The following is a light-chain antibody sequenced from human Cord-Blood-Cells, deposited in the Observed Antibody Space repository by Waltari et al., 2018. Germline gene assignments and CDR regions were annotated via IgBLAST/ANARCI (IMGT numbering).Light chain of an antibody. CDR1: SSNIGAGYD. CDR2: GNS. J-gene: IGLJ3*02. V-gene: IGLV1-40*01. Sequence: QSVLTQPPSVSGAPGQRVTLSCTGSSSNIGAGYDVTWYQQLPGTAPKLLIYGNSKRPSGVPDRFSGSKSGTSASLAITGLQAEDEADYYCQSYDSSLSGWVFGGGTKLTVL. CDR3: QSYDSSLSGWV.